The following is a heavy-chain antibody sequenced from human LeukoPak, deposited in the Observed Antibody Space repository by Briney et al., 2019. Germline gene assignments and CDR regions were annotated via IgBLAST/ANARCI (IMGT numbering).Heavy chain of an antibody. CDR2: IIPIFGTA. CDR1: GGTFSSYA. V-gene: IGHV1-69*05. CDR3: ARDPEYYYDSSGFSGYFDY. Sequence: SVKVSCKASGGTFSSYAISWVRQAPAQGLEWMGRIIPIFGTANYAQKFQGRVTITTDESTSTAYMELSSLRSEDTAVYYCARDPEYYYDSSGFSGYFDYWGQGTLVTVSS. J-gene: IGHJ4*02. D-gene: IGHD3-22*01.